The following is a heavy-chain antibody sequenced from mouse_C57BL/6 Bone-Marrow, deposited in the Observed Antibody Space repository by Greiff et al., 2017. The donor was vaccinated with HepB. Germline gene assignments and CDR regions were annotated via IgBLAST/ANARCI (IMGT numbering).Heavy chain of an antibody. V-gene: IGHV5-9-1*02. CDR2: ISSGGDYI. J-gene: IGHJ4*01. Sequence: EVMLVESGEGLVKPGGSLKLSCAASGFTFSSYAISWVRQTPEKRLEWVAYISSGGDYIYYADTVKGRFTISRDNARNTLYLQMSSLKSEDTAMYYCTFYYDYPYYAMDYWGQGTSVTVSS. CDR3: TFYYDYPYYAMDY. CDR1: GFTFSSYA. D-gene: IGHD2-4*01.